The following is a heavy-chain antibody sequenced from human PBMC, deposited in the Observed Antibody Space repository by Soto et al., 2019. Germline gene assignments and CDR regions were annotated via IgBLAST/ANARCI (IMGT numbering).Heavy chain of an antibody. CDR2: IIPIFGTA. D-gene: IGHD3-10*01. CDR3: ARDVANAMVRGVIPPRYYYGMDV. V-gene: IGHV1-69*06. Sequence: SVKVSCKASGDTFSSYAISWVRQAPGQGLEWMGGIIPIFGTANYAQKFQGRVTITADKSTSTAYMELSSLRSEDTAVYYCARDVANAMVRGVIPPRYYYGMDVWGQGTTVTVSS. J-gene: IGHJ6*02. CDR1: GDTFSSYA.